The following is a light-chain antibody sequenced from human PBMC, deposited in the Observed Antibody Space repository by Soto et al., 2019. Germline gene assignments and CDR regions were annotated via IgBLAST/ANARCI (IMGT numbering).Light chain of an antibody. J-gene: IGKJ5*01. CDR1: QSLNTD. CDR3: QQYKSWPPIT. CDR2: GAS. V-gene: IGKV3-15*01. Sequence: EILLTQSPASLSVSPWESATLSCRASQSLNTDLAWYQQKPGQAPRLLLYGASTRATGTPTRFSGSGSGTEFTLTISSLQSEDFAIYYCQQYKSWPPITFGQGTRLEIK.